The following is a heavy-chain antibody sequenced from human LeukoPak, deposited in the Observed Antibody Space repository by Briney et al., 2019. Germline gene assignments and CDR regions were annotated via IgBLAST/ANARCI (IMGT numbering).Heavy chain of an antibody. Sequence: GGSLRLSCAVSGFIFNNYWMHWVRQPPGKGLVWVSRINSDGSTRNSENSVKGRFTSSRNNAKNTLYPQMNSLTAEDTAVYYCASASSHRIAAGGDYWGQGTLVTVSS. J-gene: IGHJ4*02. CDR2: INSDGSTR. CDR1: GFIFNNYW. D-gene: IGHD6-13*01. V-gene: IGHV3-74*01. CDR3: ASASSHRIAAGGDY.